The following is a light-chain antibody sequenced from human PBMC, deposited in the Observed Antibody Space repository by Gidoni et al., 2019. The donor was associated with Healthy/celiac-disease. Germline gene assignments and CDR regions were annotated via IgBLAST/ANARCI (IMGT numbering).Light chain of an antibody. Sequence: ELVLPQSPATLSLSPGERATLSCRASQSVSSYLAWSQQKPGQAPRLLIYDASNRATGIPARFSGSGSGTDFTLTISSLEPEDFAVYYCQQRSNWPPWTFGQGTKVEIK. CDR3: QQRSNWPPWT. CDR1: QSVSSY. CDR2: DAS. V-gene: IGKV3-11*01. J-gene: IGKJ1*01.